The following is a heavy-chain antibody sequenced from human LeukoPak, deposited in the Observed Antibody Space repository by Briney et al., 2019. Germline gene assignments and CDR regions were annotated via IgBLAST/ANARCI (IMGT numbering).Heavy chain of an antibody. J-gene: IGHJ6*03. CDR2: IYYSGST. V-gene: IGHV4-59*01. CDR3: ARDGGGMRDRYYYYYMDV. CDR1: GGSISNKY. Sequence: PSETLSLTCTVSGGSISNKYWSWIRQPPGKGLEWIGYIYYSGSTNYNPSLKSRVTISVDTSKNQFSLKLSSVTAADTAVYYCARDGGGMRDRYYYYYMDVWGKGTTVTVSS. D-gene: IGHD1-14*01.